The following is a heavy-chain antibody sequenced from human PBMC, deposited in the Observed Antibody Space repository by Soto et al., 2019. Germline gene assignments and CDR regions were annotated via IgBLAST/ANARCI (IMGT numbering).Heavy chain of an antibody. Sequence: PGGSLRLSCEAFGFTFSTYTMNWVRQAPGKGLEWVSYISSSGRTISYADPVKGRFSISRDNAKNSLYLQMNSLRGEDTAVYYCARASGIMVALNDFDFWGQGTLVTVSS. CDR1: GFTFSTYT. D-gene: IGHD2-8*01. CDR2: ISSSGRTI. CDR3: ARASGIMVALNDFDF. V-gene: IGHV3-48*04. J-gene: IGHJ4*02.